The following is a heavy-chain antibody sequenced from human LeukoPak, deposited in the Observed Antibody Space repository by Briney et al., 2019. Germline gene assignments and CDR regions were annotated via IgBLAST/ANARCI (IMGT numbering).Heavy chain of an antibody. D-gene: IGHD3-10*01. CDR3: ARLLKGIWFGDNYFDH. Sequence: ASVKVSCKASGYTFTSYYMHWVRQAPGQGLEWMGWINPKSDVTDYSEKFQDRVTLTRDTSISAAYMELSRLRSDDTAIYYCARLLKGIWFGDNYFDHWGQGTLVTVTS. CDR1: GYTFTSYY. V-gene: IGHV1-2*02. J-gene: IGHJ4*02. CDR2: INPKSDVT.